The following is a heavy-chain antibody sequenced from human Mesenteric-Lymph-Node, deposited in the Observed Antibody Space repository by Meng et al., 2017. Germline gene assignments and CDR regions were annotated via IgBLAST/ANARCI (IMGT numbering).Heavy chain of an antibody. V-gene: IGHV3-33*01. CDR3: ARDPGSWGSGVMGD. D-gene: IGHD3-16*01. Sequence: GESLKISCAASRLTFGRHAMHWVRQAPGKGLEWVAVIWSSGNNAYADPVKGRFTISRDNSKNTLYLQMNSLTAEDTAVYYCARDPGSWGSGVMGDWGQGTLVTSPQ. CDR1: RLTFGRHA. CDR2: IWSSGNNA. J-gene: IGHJ4*02.